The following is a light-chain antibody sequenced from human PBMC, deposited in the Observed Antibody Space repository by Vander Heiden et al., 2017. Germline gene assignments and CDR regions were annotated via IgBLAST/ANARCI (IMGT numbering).Light chain of an antibody. Sequence: SYELTQPPSVSVSPGQTASITCSGDKLGDKYACWYQQKPGQSPGLVIYQDSKRPSGIPERFSGSNSGNTATLTISGTQAMDEADYYCQAWDSSKGVFGGGTKLTVL. J-gene: IGLJ2*01. CDR1: KLGDKY. CDR2: QDS. V-gene: IGLV3-1*01. CDR3: QAWDSSKGV.